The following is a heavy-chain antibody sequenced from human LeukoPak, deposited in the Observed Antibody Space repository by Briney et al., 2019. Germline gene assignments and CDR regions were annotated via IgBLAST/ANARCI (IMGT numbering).Heavy chain of an antibody. D-gene: IGHD5-18*01. Sequence: PSETLSLTCTVSGGSVSSGSYYWSWIRQPRGKGLEWIGYIYYSGSTNYNPSLKSRVTISVDTSKNQFSLKLSSVTAADTAVYHCAREAMYSYGNNFDYWGQGTLVTVSS. V-gene: IGHV4-61*01. CDR2: IYYSGST. J-gene: IGHJ4*02. CDR3: AREAMYSYGNNFDY. CDR1: GGSVSSGSYY.